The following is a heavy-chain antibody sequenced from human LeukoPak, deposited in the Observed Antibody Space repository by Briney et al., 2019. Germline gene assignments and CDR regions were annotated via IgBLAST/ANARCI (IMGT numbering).Heavy chain of an antibody. CDR1: GGSISSSSYY. Sequence: PSETLSLTCTVSGGSISSSSYYWGWIRQPPGKGLEWIGSIYYSGSTYYNPSLKSRVTISVDTSKNQFSLKLSSVTAADTAVYYCARAEVNYDILTGYQYYFDYWGQGTLVTVSS. CDR2: IYYSGST. CDR3: ARAEVNYDILTGYQYYFDY. D-gene: IGHD3-9*01. V-gene: IGHV4-39*07. J-gene: IGHJ4*02.